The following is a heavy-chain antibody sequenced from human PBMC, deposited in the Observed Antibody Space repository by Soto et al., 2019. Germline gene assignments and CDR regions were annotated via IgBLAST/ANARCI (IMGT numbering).Heavy chain of an antibody. V-gene: IGHV4-59*08. CDR1: GGSISSYY. CDR2: IYYSGST. CDR3: ARQVDCSGGSCYGPYYYYMDV. Sequence: SETLSLTCTVSGGSISSYYWSWIRQPPGKGLEWIGYIYYSGSTNYNPSLKSRVTISVDTSKNQFSLKLSSVTAADTAVYYCARQVDCSGGSCYGPYYYYMDVWGKGTTVTVSS. J-gene: IGHJ6*03. D-gene: IGHD2-15*01.